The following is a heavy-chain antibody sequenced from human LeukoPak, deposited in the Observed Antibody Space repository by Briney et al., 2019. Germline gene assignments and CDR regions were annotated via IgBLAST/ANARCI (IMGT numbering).Heavy chain of an antibody. CDR2: MYRGGAT. J-gene: IGHJ4*02. Sequence: PGGSLRLSCVVSGFTLSGNYMSWVRQAPGKGLEWVSIMYRGGATYYPDSVKGRLTISRDRYKNTMYLQLKSLRPEDTAVYYCARGGPSSGYYYFDYLGQGTLVTVSS. CDR3: ARGGPSSGYYYFDY. CDR1: GFTLSGNY. D-gene: IGHD5-12*01. V-gene: IGHV3-66*01.